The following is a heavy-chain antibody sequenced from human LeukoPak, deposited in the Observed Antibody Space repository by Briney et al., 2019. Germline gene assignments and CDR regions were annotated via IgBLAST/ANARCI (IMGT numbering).Heavy chain of an antibody. V-gene: IGHV4-31*03. Sequence: SQTLSLTCTVSGGSISSGGYYWSWIRQHPGKGLEWIGYIYYSGSTYYNPSLKSRVTISVDTSKNQFSLKLSSVTAADTAVYYCARWSAPSSGQKFVWFDPWGQGTLVTVSS. CDR3: ARWSAPSSGQKFVWFDP. D-gene: IGHD6-19*01. J-gene: IGHJ5*02. CDR1: GGSISSGGYY. CDR2: IYYSGST.